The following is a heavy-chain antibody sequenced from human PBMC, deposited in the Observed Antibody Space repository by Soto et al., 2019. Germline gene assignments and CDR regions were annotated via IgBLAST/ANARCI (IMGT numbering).Heavy chain of an antibody. D-gene: IGHD5-18*01. J-gene: IGHJ6*03. CDR3: ARDPGMDTAMVRYMDV. CDR2: IYHSGST. V-gene: IGHV4-4*02. Sequence: PSETLSLTCAVSSGSISSSNWWSWVRQPPGKGLEWIGEIYHSGSTNYNPSLKSRVTISVDKSKNQFSLKLSSVTAADTAVYYCARDPGMDTAMVRYMDVWGKGTTVT. CDR1: SGSISSSNW.